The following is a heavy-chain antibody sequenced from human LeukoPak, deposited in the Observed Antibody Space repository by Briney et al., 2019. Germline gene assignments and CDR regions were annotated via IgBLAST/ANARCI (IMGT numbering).Heavy chain of an antibody. Sequence: PGGSLRLSCAGSVFAFGVCSMHWARRVPGKGLEWVSCISWNSGTIGYADSVKGRFTITRDNAKKSLYLQMNSLRPEDTAFSYFAKGIGASGPDYWGQGTLVSVSS. CDR2: ISWNSGTI. CDR1: VFAFGVCS. D-gene: IGHD6-13*01. CDR3: AKGIGASGPDY. J-gene: IGHJ4*02. V-gene: IGHV3-9*01.